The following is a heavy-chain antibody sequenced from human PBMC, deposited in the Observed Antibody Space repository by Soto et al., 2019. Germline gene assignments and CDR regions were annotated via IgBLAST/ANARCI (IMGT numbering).Heavy chain of an antibody. D-gene: IGHD3-22*01. CDR2: IYYSGST. CDR1: GGSFRGYD. J-gene: IGHJ4*02. CDR3: ARTRTYYDSSGYSYYFDY. V-gene: IGHV4-39*01. Sequence: PSETQCLTCGVYGGSFRGYDGGWIRQPPGKGLEWIGSIYYSGSTYYNPSLKSRVTISVDTSKDQFSLKLSSVTAADTAVYYCARTRTYYDSSGYSYYFDYWGQETLVTVSS.